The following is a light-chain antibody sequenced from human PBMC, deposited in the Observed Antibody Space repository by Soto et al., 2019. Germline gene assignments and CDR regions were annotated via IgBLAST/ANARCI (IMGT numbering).Light chain of an antibody. Sequence: QSALTQPASMYGSPGQSVTISCTGTSSDVGGYNYVSWYQQHPGKAPKLVIYGVNYRPSGVSARFSGSKFQNTASLTISGLQAEDEADYYCSSFRTGSVVLFGGGTKLTVL. V-gene: IGLV2-14*01. J-gene: IGLJ3*02. CDR1: SSDVGGYNY. CDR2: GVN. CDR3: SSFRTGSVVL.